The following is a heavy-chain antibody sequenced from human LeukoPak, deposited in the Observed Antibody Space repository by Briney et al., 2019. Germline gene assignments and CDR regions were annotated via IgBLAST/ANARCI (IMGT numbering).Heavy chain of an antibody. D-gene: IGHD2-2*01. CDR1: GLTFSDYY. CDR3: ARRLGYCSSTSCRRNDNWFDP. Sequence: KSGGSLRLSCAASGLTFSDYYMSWIRQAPGKGLEWVSYISSSGSTIYYADSVKGRFTISRDNAKNSLYLQMNSLRAEDTAVYYCARRLGYCSSTSCRRNDNWFDPWGQGTLVTVSS. V-gene: IGHV3-11*01. J-gene: IGHJ5*02. CDR2: ISSSGSTI.